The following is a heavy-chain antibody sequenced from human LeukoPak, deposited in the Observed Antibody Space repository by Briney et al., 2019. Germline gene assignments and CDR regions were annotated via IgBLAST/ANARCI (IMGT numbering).Heavy chain of an antibody. CDR3: TARYCSSASCYDVDYSYYYMDV. V-gene: IGHV3-15*01. Sequence: GGSLRLSCAASKFTFNNAWMTWVRQVPGKGLEWVGRIKSKIDGGTPDYAAPVKGRFSISRGDSKNTLYLQMYSLKTEDTGVYYCTARYCSSASCYDVDYSYYYMDVWGKGTTVTVS. J-gene: IGHJ6*03. D-gene: IGHD2-2*01. CDR1: KFTFNNAW. CDR2: IKSKIDGGTP.